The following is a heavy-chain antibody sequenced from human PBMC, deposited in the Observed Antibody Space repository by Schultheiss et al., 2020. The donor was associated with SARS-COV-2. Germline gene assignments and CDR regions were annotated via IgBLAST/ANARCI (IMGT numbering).Heavy chain of an antibody. Sequence: GGSLRLSCAASGFTFSDYYMSWIRQAPGKGLEWVSSISSSSSYIYYADSVKGRFTISRDNAKNSLYLQMNSLRAEDTAVYYCARDYYDFWSGYYTYYGMDVWGQGTTVTVSS. J-gene: IGHJ6*02. D-gene: IGHD3-3*01. CDR2: ISSSSSYI. V-gene: IGHV3-11*06. CDR1: GFTFSDYY. CDR3: ARDYYDFWSGYYTYYGMDV.